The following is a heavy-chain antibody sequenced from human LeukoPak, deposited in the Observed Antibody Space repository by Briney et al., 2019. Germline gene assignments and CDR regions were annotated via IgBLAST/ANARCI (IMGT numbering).Heavy chain of an antibody. CDR3: ARDQGYSSAQGVVDY. CDR2: INPNSGGT. J-gene: IGHJ4*02. D-gene: IGHD6-19*01. Sequence: ASVTVSCKASGYTFTGYYMQWVRQAPGQGLEWVGWINPNSGGTNSAQKFQGRVTMTRDTSISTAYMELSRLRSDDTAVYYCARDQGYSSAQGVVDYWGQGTLVTVSS. V-gene: IGHV1-2*02. CDR1: GYTFTGYY.